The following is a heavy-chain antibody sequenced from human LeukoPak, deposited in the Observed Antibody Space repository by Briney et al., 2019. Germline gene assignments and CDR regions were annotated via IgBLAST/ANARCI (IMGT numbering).Heavy chain of an antibody. CDR1: GFTFSSYW. Sequence: GGSLRLSCAASGFTFSSYWMHWVRQGPGKGLVWVSRINSDGGSTNYADSVKGRFTISRDNAKNTLYLQMNSLRAEDTAVYYCARVPIPRAGSKDAKYFQHWGQGTLVTVSS. CDR2: INSDGGST. D-gene: IGHD6-19*01. J-gene: IGHJ1*01. CDR3: ARVPIPRAGSKDAKYFQH. V-gene: IGHV3-74*01.